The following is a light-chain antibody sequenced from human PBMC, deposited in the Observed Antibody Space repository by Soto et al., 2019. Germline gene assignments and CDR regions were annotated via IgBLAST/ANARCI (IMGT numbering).Light chain of an antibody. J-gene: IGLJ1*01. Sequence: SSLTQPRGASGSPAKSWTLPCTGTSIDVGGYDYVSWYQHHPGKAPKLMIYEVTKRPSGVPDRFSGSKSGNTASLAVSGLLPEDEADYYCASYAGGTPAFGTG. V-gene: IGLV2-8*01. CDR3: ASYAGGTPA. CDR1: SIDVGGYDY. CDR2: EVT.